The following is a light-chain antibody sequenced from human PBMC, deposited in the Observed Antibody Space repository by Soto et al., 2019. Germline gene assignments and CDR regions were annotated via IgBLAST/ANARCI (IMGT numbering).Light chain of an antibody. Sequence: EIVLTQSPGTLSLSPGEGATLACRASQTISSNFLAWYQQKPGQAPRLLIYGVSIRATGIPDRFSGSGSGTDFTLTISSLQPDDFATYYCQHYNSYSEAFGQGTKVELK. CDR1: QTISSNF. J-gene: IGKJ1*01. CDR2: GVS. V-gene: IGKV3-20*01. CDR3: QHYNSYSEA.